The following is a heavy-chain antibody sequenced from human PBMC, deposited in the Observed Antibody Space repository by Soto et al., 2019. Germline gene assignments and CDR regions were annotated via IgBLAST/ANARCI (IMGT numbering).Heavy chain of an antibody. V-gene: IGHV4-61*01. CDR3: ARSTGAEYYDILTGPFDY. Sequence: PSETLSLTCTVSGGSVSSGSYYWSWIRQPPGKGLEWIGYIYYSGSTNYNPSLKSRVTISVDTSKNQFSLKLSSVTAADTAVYYCARSTGAEYYDILTGPFDYWGQGTLVTVSS. J-gene: IGHJ4*02. CDR2: IYYSGST. CDR1: GGSVSSGSYY. D-gene: IGHD3-9*01.